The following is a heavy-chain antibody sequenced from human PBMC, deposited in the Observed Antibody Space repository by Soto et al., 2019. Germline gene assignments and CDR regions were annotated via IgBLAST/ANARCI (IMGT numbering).Heavy chain of an antibody. D-gene: IGHD6-19*01. CDR3: ASGAAVAGYWYFDL. V-gene: IGHV1-3*01. J-gene: IGHJ2*01. Sequence: QVQLVQSGAEVKKPGASVKVSCKASGYTFTSYAMHWVRQAPGQRLEWMGWINAGNGNTKYSQKLQGRVTITRDTSESTAYMELSSLRSEDTAVYYCASGAAVAGYWYFDLWGRGTLVTVSS. CDR2: INAGNGNT. CDR1: GYTFTSYA.